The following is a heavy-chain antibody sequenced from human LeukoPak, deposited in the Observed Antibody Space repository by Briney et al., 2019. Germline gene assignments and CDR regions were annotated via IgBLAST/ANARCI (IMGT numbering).Heavy chain of an antibody. V-gene: IGHV4-34*01. CDR1: GGSFSGYY. CDR2: INHSGST. D-gene: IGHD3-16*01. Sequence: SETLSLTCAVYGGSFSGYYWSWIRQPPGEGLEWIGEINHSGSTNYNPSLKSRVTISVDTSKNQFSLKLSSVTAADTAVYYCARSRRLVRGPLNVWGQGTTVTVSS. J-gene: IGHJ6*02. CDR3: ARSRRLVRGPLNV.